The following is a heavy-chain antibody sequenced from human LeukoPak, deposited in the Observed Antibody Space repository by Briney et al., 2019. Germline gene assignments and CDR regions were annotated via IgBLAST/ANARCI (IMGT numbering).Heavy chain of an antibody. CDR3: ARRVGASAFDY. V-gene: IGHV4-30-2*01. J-gene: IGHJ4*02. CDR1: GGSISSGGYS. Sequence: SETLSLTCAVSGGSISSGGYSWSWIRQPPGKGLEWIGYIYHSGSTYYNPSLKSRVTISVDRSKNQFSLKLSSVTAADTAVHYCARRVGASAFDYWGQGTLVTVSS. D-gene: IGHD1-26*01. CDR2: IYHSGST.